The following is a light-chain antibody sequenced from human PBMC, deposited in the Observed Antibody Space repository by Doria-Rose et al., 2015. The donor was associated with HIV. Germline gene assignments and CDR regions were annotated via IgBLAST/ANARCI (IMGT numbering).Light chain of an antibody. J-gene: IGLJ2*01. CDR2: EVS. V-gene: IGLV2-14*01. CDR1: SSDVGGYNY. CDR3: SSYISSSHVV. Sequence: QSALTQPASVSGSPGQSITISCTGTSSDVGGYNYVSWYQRHPGKAPKLMIDEVSKRPSGVSNRFSGSKSGNTASLTISGLQAEDEADYYCSSYISSSHVVFGGGTKLTVL.